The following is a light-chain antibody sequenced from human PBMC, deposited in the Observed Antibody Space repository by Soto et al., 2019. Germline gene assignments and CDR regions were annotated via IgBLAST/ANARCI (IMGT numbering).Light chain of an antibody. V-gene: IGLV2-14*01. J-gene: IGLJ2*01. CDR3: TSYTTSGPVG. CDR2: DVT. Sequence: QSVLTQPASVSGSPGQSITISCTGTGGDIGAYDYVSWYQQHPGKAPTLMIYDVTHRPSGVSTRVSGSKSGNTATLTISGLQAEDEADYYCTSYTTSGPVGFGGGTKLTVL. CDR1: GGDIGAYDY.